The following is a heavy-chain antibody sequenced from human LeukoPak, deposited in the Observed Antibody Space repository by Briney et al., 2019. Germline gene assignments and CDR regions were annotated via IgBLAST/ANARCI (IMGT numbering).Heavy chain of an antibody. V-gene: IGHV3-21*01. CDR2: ISSSSSYI. J-gene: IGHJ4*02. Sequence: GGSLRLSCAASGFTFSSYSMNWVRQAPGKGLEWVSSISSSSSYIYYADSVKGRFTISRDNAKNSLYLQMNRLRAEDTAVYYCASGQPDIVVVVAAENFDYWGQGTLVTVSS. CDR3: ASGQPDIVVVVAAENFDY. D-gene: IGHD2-15*01. CDR1: GFTFSSYS.